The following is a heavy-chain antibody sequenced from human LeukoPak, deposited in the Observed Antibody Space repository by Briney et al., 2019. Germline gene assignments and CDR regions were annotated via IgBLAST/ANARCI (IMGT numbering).Heavy chain of an antibody. CDR3: ATGGLLFVCYFDY. CDR2: FDPEDGET. Sequence: ASVKVSCKVSGYTLTELSMHWVRQARGKGLEWMGGFDPEDGETIYAQKFQGRVTMTEDTSTDTAYMELSSLRSEDTAVYYCATGGLLFVCYFDYWGQGTLVTVSS. V-gene: IGHV1-24*01. J-gene: IGHJ4*02. D-gene: IGHD3-10*01. CDR1: GYTLTELS.